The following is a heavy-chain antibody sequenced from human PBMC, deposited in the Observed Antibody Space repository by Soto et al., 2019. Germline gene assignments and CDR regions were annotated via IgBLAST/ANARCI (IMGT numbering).Heavy chain of an antibody. CDR1: GGTFSSYA. J-gene: IGHJ5*02. CDR3: ARDTELQPNWFDP. Sequence: SVKVSCKASGGTFSSYAISWVRQAPGQGLEWMGGIIPIFGTANYAQKFQGRVTITADESTSTAYMELSSLRSEDTAVYYCARDTELQPNWFDPWGQGTLVTVSS. CDR2: IIPIFGTA. D-gene: IGHD1-26*01. V-gene: IGHV1-69*13.